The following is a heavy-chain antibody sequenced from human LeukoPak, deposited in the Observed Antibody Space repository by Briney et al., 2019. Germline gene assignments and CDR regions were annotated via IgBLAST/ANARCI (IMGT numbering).Heavy chain of an antibody. D-gene: IGHD3-22*01. V-gene: IGHV3-30-3*01. CDR1: GFTFSSYA. CDR2: ISYDGSNK. CDR3: ARAGSRDSSGYYYRYFDY. J-gene: IGHJ4*02. Sequence: GGSLRLSCAASGFTFSSYAMHWVCQAPGKGLEWVAVISYDGSNKYYADSVKGRFTISRDNSKNTLYLQMNSLRAEDTAVYYCARAGSRDSSGYYYRYFDYWGQGTLVTVSS.